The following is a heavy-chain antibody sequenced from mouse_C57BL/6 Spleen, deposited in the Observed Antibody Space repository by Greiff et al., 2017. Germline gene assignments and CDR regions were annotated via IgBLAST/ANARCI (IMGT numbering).Heavy chain of an antibody. Sequence: EVHLVESGGDLVKPGGSLKLSCAASGFTFSSYGMSWVRQTPDKRLEWVATISSGGSYTYYPDSVKGRFTISRDNAKNTLYLQMSSLKSEDTAMYYCARLDYGSSSWFAYWGQGTLVTVSA. V-gene: IGHV5-6*01. J-gene: IGHJ3*01. D-gene: IGHD1-1*01. CDR3: ARLDYGSSSWFAY. CDR2: ISSGGSYT. CDR1: GFTFSSYG.